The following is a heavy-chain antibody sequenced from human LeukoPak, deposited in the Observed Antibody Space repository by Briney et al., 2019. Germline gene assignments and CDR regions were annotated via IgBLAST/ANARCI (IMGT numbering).Heavy chain of an antibody. CDR3: ARGAEAETSPLDF. J-gene: IGHJ4*02. CDR1: GYRFSDYY. Sequence: ASVKVSCKASGYRFSDYYMHWVRQAPGQGLEWLGWINPKSGAADYAQQFRGRVTMTRDTSINTDYMEMKRATSDDTAVYYCARGAEAETSPLDFWGQGTLVIVS. CDR2: INPKSGAA. D-gene: IGHD6-13*01. V-gene: IGHV1-2*02.